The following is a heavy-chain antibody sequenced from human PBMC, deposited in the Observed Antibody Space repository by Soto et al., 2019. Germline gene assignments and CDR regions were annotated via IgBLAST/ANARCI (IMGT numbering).Heavy chain of an antibody. CDR3: ARDVGSSSAYYYYGMDV. CDR1: GFTVSSNY. V-gene: IGHV3-66*01. Sequence: GGSLRLSCAASGFTVSSNYMSWVRQAPGKGLEWVSVIYSGGSTYYADSVKGRFTISRDNSKNTLYLQKNSLRAEDTAVYYCARDVGSSSAYYYYGMDVWGQGTTVTVSS. D-gene: IGHD6-6*01. J-gene: IGHJ6*02. CDR2: IYSGGST.